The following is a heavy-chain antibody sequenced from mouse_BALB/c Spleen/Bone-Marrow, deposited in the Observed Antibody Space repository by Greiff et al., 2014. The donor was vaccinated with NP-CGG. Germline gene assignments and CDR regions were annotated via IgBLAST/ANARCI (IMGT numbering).Heavy chain of an antibody. CDR3: ARVLLWYHTLDY. CDR2: ISSGGTYT. V-gene: IGHV5-9-4*01. CDR1: GFTFSSYA. Sequence: DVHLVESGGGLVKPGGSLKLSCAASGFTFSSYAMSWVRQSPEKRLEWIAEISSGGTYTYYPDTVTGRFTISRDNARNTLYLEMSSLRSEDTAIYYCARVLLWYHTLDYWGQGTSVTVSS. D-gene: IGHD2-1*01. J-gene: IGHJ4*01.